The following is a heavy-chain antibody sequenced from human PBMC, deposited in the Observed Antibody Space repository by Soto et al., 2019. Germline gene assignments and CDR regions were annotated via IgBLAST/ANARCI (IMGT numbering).Heavy chain of an antibody. CDR1: GFTFSNAW. CDR2: IKSKTDDGTT. Sequence: GSLRLSCTVSGFTFSNAWMTWVRQAPGKGLEWVGRIKSKTDDGTTDYAAPVKGRFTISRDDSRNTLYLQMNSLKTEDTAVYYCTTDSSSWAYYYYYGMDVWGQGTTVTVSS. CDR3: TTDSSSWAYYYYYGMDV. J-gene: IGHJ6*02. D-gene: IGHD2-2*01. V-gene: IGHV3-15*01.